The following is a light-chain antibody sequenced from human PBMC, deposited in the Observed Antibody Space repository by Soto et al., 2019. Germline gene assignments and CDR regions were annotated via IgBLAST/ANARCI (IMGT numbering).Light chain of an antibody. V-gene: IGLV2-8*01. CDR3: SSYTGSSYV. CDR2: EVS. Sequence: QSALTQPPSASGSPGQSVTISCTGTGSDVGDYNYVSWYQQHPGKAPKLMIYEVSKRPSGVPDRFSGSKSGNTASLTVSGLQAEDEANYCCSSYTGSSYVFGTGTKGTVL. J-gene: IGLJ1*01. CDR1: GSDVGDYNY.